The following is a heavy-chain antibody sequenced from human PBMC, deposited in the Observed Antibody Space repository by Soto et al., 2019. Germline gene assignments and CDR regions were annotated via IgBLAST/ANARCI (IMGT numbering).Heavy chain of an antibody. CDR1: GFSFENYG. J-gene: IGHJ6*02. CDR3: ANLWGDGYNLGQDYNGMDV. D-gene: IGHD5-12*01. CDR2: IWYDGSLQ. Sequence: QVQMVESGGGVVQPGRSLRLSCAASGFSFENYGMHWVRQAPGRGLEWVAIIWYDGSLQYYAAAVKGRFTISRDNSKNTLYLEMSSLRAEDTAVYYCANLWGDGYNLGQDYNGMDVWGQGTTVIFSS. V-gene: IGHV3-33*06.